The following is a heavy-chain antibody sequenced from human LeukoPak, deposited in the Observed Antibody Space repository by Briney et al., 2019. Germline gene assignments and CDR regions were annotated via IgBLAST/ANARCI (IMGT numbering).Heavy chain of an antibody. D-gene: IGHD6-6*01. V-gene: IGHV4-59*01. CDR3: ARAIYSSSSGDFDY. J-gene: IGHJ4*02. CDR1: GGSISSYY. Sequence: SETLSLTCTVSGGSISSYYWSWIRQPPGKGLEWIGYIYYSGSTNYNPSLKSRVTISVDTSKIQFSLKLSSVTAADTAVYYCARAIYSSSSGDFDYWGQGTLVTVSS. CDR2: IYYSGST.